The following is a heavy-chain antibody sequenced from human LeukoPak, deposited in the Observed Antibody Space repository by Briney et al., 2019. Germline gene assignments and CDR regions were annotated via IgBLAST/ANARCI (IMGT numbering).Heavy chain of an antibody. D-gene: IGHD3-16*01. V-gene: IGHV4-4*07. CDR2: IYGNGST. J-gene: IGHJ6*03. Sequence: PSETLSLTCTVSGDPISDYCWTWIRQPAGKGLERIGRIYGNGSTNYNPSLKSRVAMSIDTSKMQFSLKLRSVTAADTAVYYCARVGEWLFDIDVWGKGTTVIVSS. CDR1: GDPISDYC. CDR3: ARVGEWLFDIDV.